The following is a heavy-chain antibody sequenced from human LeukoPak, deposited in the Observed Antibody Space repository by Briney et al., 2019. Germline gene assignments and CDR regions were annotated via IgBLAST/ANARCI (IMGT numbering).Heavy chain of an antibody. Sequence: SQTLSLTCAISADSVSSNSAAWSWIRQSPSRGLEWLGRTYYRSKWYSDYAVSVKSRITINPDTSKNQFSLQLNSVTPEDTAVYYCARGVVDYGGSHDAFDIWGQGTMVTVSS. CDR3: ARGVVDYGGSHDAFDI. CDR2: TYYRSKWYS. D-gene: IGHD4-23*01. CDR1: ADSVSSNSAA. J-gene: IGHJ3*02. V-gene: IGHV6-1*01.